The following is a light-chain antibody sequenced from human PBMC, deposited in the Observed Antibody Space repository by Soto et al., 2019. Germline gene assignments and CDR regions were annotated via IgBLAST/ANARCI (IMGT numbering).Light chain of an antibody. CDR1: QSVSSSY. Sequence: EIVLTQSPGTLSLSPGERAPLSCRASQSVSSSYLAWYQQKPGQAPRLLIYGASSRATGIPDRFSGSGSGTDFTLTISRLEPEDFAVYYCQQYGSPGTFGQGTKVDIK. J-gene: IGKJ1*01. V-gene: IGKV3-20*01. CDR3: QQYGSPGT. CDR2: GAS.